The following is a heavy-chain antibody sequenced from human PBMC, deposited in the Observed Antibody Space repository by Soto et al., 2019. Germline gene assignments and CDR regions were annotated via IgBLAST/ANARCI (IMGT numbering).Heavy chain of an antibody. CDR2: IYYSGST. V-gene: IGHV4-30-4*01. D-gene: IGHD3-16*01. CDR3: ARRLGAAWCEECPYYFDY. Sequence: PSETLSLTCTVSGGSISSGDYYWSWIRQPPGKGLEWIGYIYYSGSTYYNPSLKSRVTISVDTSKNQFSLKLSSVTAADTAVYYCARRLGAAWCEECPYYFDYWGQGTLVTVSS. CDR1: GGSISSGDYY. J-gene: IGHJ4*02.